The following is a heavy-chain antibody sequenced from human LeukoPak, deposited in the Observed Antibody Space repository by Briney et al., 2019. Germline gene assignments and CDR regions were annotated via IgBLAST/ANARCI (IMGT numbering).Heavy chain of an antibody. J-gene: IGHJ6*03. D-gene: IGHD6-13*01. CDR1: GGTFSSYA. V-gene: IGHV1-69*06. CDR2: IIPIFGTA. CDR3: ARGLWGAADYYYYYMDV. Sequence: SVKVSCKASGGTFSSYAISWVRQAPGQGLEWMGGIIPIFGTANYAQKFQGRVTITADKSTTTAYMELSSLRSEDTAVYYCARGLWGAADYYYYYMDVWGKGTTVTVSS.